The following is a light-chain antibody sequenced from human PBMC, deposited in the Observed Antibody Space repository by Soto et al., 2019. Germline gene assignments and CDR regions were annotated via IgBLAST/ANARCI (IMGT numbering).Light chain of an antibody. Sequence: QSVLTQSASVSGSPGQSITISFTGTSSEVGGYNYVSWYHQHPGKAPKLIIYDVSNRPSGVSTRFSGSKSGNTASLTISGLQPEDESDYSCSSYTSANSWVFGGGTKLTVL. CDR2: DVS. V-gene: IGLV2-14*01. CDR3: SSYTSANSWV. J-gene: IGLJ3*02. CDR1: SSEVGGYNY.